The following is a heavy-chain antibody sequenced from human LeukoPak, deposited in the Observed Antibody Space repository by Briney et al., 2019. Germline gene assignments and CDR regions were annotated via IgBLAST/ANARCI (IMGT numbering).Heavy chain of an antibody. D-gene: IGHD3-22*01. CDR2: FSSSSGIK. Sequence: GGSLRLSCAASGFTFSSYAMSWVRQAPGKGLEWFLAFSSSSGIKYYADSVKGLFTITRDNYKNTLYLKMNRLRAEDTAVYYCAKDHTYDSSGYADYWGQGTLVTVSS. CDR3: AKDHTYDSSGYADY. V-gene: IGHV3-23*01. J-gene: IGHJ4*02. CDR1: GFTFSSYA.